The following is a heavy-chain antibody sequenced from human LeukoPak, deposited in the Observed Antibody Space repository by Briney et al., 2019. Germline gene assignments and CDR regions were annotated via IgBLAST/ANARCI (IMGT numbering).Heavy chain of an antibody. Sequence: GGSLRLSCAASGFTFSSYGMHWVRQAPGKRLEWVAFIRYDGSNKYYADSVKGRFTISRDNSKNTLYLQMNSLRAEDTAVYYCAKDIWGGNCDPNGGYWGQGTLVIVSS. CDR2: IRYDGSNK. J-gene: IGHJ4*02. D-gene: IGHD2-21*01. CDR3: AKDIWGGNCDPNGGY. CDR1: GFTFSSYG. V-gene: IGHV3-30*02.